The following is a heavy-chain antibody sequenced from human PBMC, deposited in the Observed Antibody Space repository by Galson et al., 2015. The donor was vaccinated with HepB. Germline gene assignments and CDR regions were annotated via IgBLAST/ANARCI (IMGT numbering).Heavy chain of an antibody. CDR1: GYTFTDYY. D-gene: IGHD4-11*01. V-gene: IGHV1-2*02. CDR3: AREYSNYGYYYGMDV. J-gene: IGHJ6*02. Sequence: SVKVSCKASGYTFTDYYMHWVRQAPGQGLEWMGWINPNSGGTNYAQKFQGRVTMTRDTSISTAYMELSRLRSDDTAVYYCAREYSNYGYYYGMDVWGQGTTVTVSS. CDR2: INPNSGGT.